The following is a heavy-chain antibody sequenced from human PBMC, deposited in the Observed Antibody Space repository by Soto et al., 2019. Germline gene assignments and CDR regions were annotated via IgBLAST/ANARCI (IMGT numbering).Heavy chain of an antibody. CDR2: IYHSGST. V-gene: IGHV4-30-2*01. Sequence: SETLSLSCAVSGGSISSGGYSWNWIRQPPGKGLEWVGYIYHSGSTYYNPTLKSRVTISVDRSKNQFSLKLISVTTADTAVYYCARAEQQFITHTFDIWGQGTMVTVSS. D-gene: IGHD6-13*01. CDR3: ARAEQQFITHTFDI. J-gene: IGHJ3*02. CDR1: GGSISSGGYS.